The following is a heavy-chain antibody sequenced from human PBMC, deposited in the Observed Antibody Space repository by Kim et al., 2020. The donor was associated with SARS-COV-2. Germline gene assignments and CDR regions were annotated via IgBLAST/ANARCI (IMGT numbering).Heavy chain of an antibody. Sequence: YYADFVKGRFTTSRDHSKNTLYLQMTSLRADDTAVYYCAKDRETGYFDYWGQGALVSVSS. CDR3: AKDRETGYFDY. D-gene: IGHD3-9*01. V-gene: IGHV3-23*01. J-gene: IGHJ4*02.